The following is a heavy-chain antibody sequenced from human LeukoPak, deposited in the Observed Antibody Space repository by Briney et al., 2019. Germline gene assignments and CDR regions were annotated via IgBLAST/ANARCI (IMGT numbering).Heavy chain of an antibody. CDR1: GFTFDGYG. Sequence: GGSLRLSCAASGFTFDGYGMSWVRQAPGKGLEWVSGINWNGGSTGYADSVKGRFTISRDNAKNPLYLQMNSLRAEDTALYHCARAVYYDFWSGSPDDAFDIWGQGTMVTVSS. D-gene: IGHD3-3*01. CDR2: INWNGGST. J-gene: IGHJ3*02. CDR3: ARAVYYDFWSGSPDDAFDI. V-gene: IGHV3-20*01.